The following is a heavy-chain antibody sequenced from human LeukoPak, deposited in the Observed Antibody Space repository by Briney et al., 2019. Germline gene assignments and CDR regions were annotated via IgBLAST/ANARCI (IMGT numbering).Heavy chain of an antibody. Sequence: SETLSLTCTVSGGSISSYYWSWIRQPPGKGLEWIGYIYYSGSTNYNPSLKSRVTISVDTSKNQFSLKLSSVTAADTAVYYCARGTTNDYGGYGLFDYWGQGTLVTVSS. CDR3: ARGTTNDYGGYGLFDY. CDR1: GGSISSYY. D-gene: IGHD4-17*01. CDR2: IYYSGST. V-gene: IGHV4-59*01. J-gene: IGHJ4*02.